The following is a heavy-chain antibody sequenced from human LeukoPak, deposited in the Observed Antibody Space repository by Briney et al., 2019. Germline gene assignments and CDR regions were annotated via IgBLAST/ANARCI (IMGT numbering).Heavy chain of an antibody. D-gene: IGHD4-17*01. CDR1: GFTFSSYW. Sequence: GGSLRLSCAASGFTFSSYWMSWVRQAPGKGLEWVANIKQDGSEKYYVDSVKGRFTISRDNAKNSLYLQMSSLRAEDTAVYYCARGYGDYVSLGAFDIWGQGTMVTVSS. V-gene: IGHV3-7*01. J-gene: IGHJ3*02. CDR2: IKQDGSEK. CDR3: ARGYGDYVSLGAFDI.